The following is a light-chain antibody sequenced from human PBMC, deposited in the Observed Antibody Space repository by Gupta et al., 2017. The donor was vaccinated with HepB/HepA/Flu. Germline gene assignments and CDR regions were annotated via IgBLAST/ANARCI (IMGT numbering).Light chain of an antibody. V-gene: IGLV1-47*01. Sequence: QSVLTQPPSASETPGQRVAIACSGSSFNIGSNYVFWYQQRPGTAPRLLIYRDNQRPSGVPDRLSGSKSGTSASLAISGLRSEDEADYYCAGWDNRVRGVIFGGGTKLTVL. CDR3: AGWDNRVRGVI. J-gene: IGLJ2*01. CDR1: SFNIGSNY. CDR2: RDN.